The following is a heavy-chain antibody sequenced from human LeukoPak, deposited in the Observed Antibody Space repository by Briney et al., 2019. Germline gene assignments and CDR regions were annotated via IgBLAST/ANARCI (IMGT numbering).Heavy chain of an antibody. D-gene: IGHD1-26*01. CDR1: GFTLSSYG. CDR2: IWSDGSSK. CDR3: AKDFYAFGEVGATWFDP. J-gene: IGHJ5*02. Sequence: GRSLRLSCAASGFTLSSYGMHWVRQAPGKGLEWVAVIWSDGSSKHYADSVKGRFTISRDNSKNTLYLQMNSLRAEDTVVYYCAKDFYAFGEVGATWFDPWGQGTLVTVSS. V-gene: IGHV3-33*06.